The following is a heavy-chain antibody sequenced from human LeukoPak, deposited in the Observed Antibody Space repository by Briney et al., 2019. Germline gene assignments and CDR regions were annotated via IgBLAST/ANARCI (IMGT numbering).Heavy chain of an antibody. V-gene: IGHV1-2*02. J-gene: IGHJ4*02. D-gene: IGHD6-6*01. CDR3: ARWDVYSSSDDY. CDR2: ISPNSGGT. Sequence: ASVKVSCKASGYTFTGYYMHWVRQAPGQGLEWMGWISPNSGGTNYAQKFQGRVTMTRDTSISTAYMELSRLRSDDTAVYYCARWDVYSSSDDYWGQGTLVTVSS. CDR1: GYTFTGYY.